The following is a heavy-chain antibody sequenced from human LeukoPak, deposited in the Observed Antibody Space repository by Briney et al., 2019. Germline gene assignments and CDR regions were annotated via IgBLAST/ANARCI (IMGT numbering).Heavy chain of an antibody. D-gene: IGHD2-2*01. Sequence: SETLSLTCAVYGGSFSGYYWSWIRQPPGKGLEWIGEINHSGSTNYNPSLKSRVTISVDTSKDQFSLKLSSVTAADTAVYYCARLSPVVPAATINWFDPWGQGTLVTVSS. CDR3: ARLSPVVPAATINWFDP. CDR1: GGSFSGYY. CDR2: INHSGST. V-gene: IGHV4-34*01. J-gene: IGHJ5*02.